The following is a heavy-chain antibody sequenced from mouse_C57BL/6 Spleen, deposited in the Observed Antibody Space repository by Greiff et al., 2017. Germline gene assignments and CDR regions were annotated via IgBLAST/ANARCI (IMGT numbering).Heavy chain of an antibody. CDR3: ARILRSDYAMDY. CDR2: IWGVGST. V-gene: IGHV2-6*01. Sequence: VMLVESGPGLVAPSQSLSITCTVSGFSLTSYGVDWVRQSPGKGLEWLGVIWGVGSTNYNSALKSRLSISKDNSKSQVFLKMNSLQTDDTAMYYCARILRSDYAMDYWGQGTSVTVSS. D-gene: IGHD1-1*01. CDR1: GFSLTSYG. J-gene: IGHJ4*01.